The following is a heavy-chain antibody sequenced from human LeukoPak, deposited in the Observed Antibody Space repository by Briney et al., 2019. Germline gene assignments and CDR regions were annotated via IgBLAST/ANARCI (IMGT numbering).Heavy chain of an antibody. Sequence: SETLSLTCAVYGGSFSGYYWSWIRQPPGKGLEWIGEINHSGSTNYNPSLKSRVTISVDTSKNQFSLKLSSVTAADTAVYYCARVVPAAAPPNWFDPWGQGTLVTVSS. CDR1: GGSFSGYY. V-gene: IGHV4-34*01. J-gene: IGHJ5*02. CDR3: ARVVPAAAPPNWFDP. D-gene: IGHD2-2*01. CDR2: INHSGST.